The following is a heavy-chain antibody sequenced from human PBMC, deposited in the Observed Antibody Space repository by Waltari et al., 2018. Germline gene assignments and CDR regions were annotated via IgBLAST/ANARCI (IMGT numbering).Heavy chain of an antibody. CDR2: HTHSGST. CDR3: ASRIAAAGILYYFDY. V-gene: IGHV4-34*01. Sequence: QVQLQQWGAGLLKPSETLSLTCAVYGGSFSGYYWSWIRQPPGKGREWSGEHTHSGSTNYNPSLKSRVTISVDTSKNQFSLKLSSVTAADTAVYYCASRIAAAGILYYFDYWGQGTLVTVSS. CDR1: GGSFSGYY. J-gene: IGHJ4*02. D-gene: IGHD6-13*01.